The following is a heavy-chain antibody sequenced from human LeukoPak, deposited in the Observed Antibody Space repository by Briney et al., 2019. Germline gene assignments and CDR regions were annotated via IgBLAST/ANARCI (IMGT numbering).Heavy chain of an antibody. CDR1: GYTFTGCY. Sequence: ASVKVSCKASGYTFTGCYMHWVRQAPGQGLEWMGIINPSGGSTSYVQKFQGRVTMTRDMSTSTVYMELSSLRSEDTAVYYCARALYSSSWYVLNYWGQGTLVTVSS. D-gene: IGHD6-13*01. J-gene: IGHJ4*02. V-gene: IGHV1-46*01. CDR3: ARALYSSSWYVLNY. CDR2: INPSGGST.